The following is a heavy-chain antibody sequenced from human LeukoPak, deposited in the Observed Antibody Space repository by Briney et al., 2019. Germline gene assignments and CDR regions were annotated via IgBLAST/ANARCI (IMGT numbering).Heavy chain of an antibody. D-gene: IGHD2-15*01. Sequence: GGSLRLSCAASGFTVSSNYMSWVRQAPGKGLEWVSVIYSGGSTYYADSVEGRFTISRDNSKSTLYLQMNSLRAEDTAVYYCARDHCSGGSCYGRGGYYYYGMDVWGQGTTVTVSS. J-gene: IGHJ6*02. V-gene: IGHV3-53*01. CDR2: IYSGGST. CDR3: ARDHCSGGSCYGRGGYYYYGMDV. CDR1: GFTVSSNY.